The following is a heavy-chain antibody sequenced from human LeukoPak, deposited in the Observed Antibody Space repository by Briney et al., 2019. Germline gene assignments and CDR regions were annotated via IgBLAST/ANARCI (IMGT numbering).Heavy chain of an antibody. CDR1: RFTFSSYW. D-gene: IGHD1-26*01. CDR2: INDDGSYT. V-gene: IGHV3-74*03. Sequence: GGSLRLSCAVSRFTFSSYWVHWVRQAPGKGLVWGSRINDDGSYTAYADSVKGRFTITRNNPKNPLYLPMDSLRGEDTAQYYCAREIQAPGKTLEYWGQGTLATVSS. CDR3: AREIQAPGKTLEY. J-gene: IGHJ4*02.